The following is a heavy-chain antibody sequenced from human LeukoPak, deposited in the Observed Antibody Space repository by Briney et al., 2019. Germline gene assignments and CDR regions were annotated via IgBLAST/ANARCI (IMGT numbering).Heavy chain of an antibody. V-gene: IGHV3-13*01. CDR1: GFTFSNYD. CDR3: ARAHVGAGLAFDV. CDR2: IAIGGDT. D-gene: IGHD1-26*01. J-gene: IGHJ3*01. Sequence: QPGGSLRLSCAASGFTFSNYDMHWVRQPTGKGLEWVAAIAIGGDTYYPASVKGRSTISRENAKNSFYLQMNSLRAGDTAVYYCARAHVGAGLAFDVWGQGTMVTVSS.